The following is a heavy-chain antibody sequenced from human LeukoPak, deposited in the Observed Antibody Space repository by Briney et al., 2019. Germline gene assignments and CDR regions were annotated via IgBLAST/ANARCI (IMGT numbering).Heavy chain of an antibody. CDR3: ARDGYSSSSYTL. CDR2: INHNSDTI. D-gene: IGHD6-13*01. Sequence: GGSLRLSCAASGFTFSSYSMNWVRQAPGKGLEWLSYINHNSDTIYYADSVRGRFTISRDKAKNSLYLQMNSLRAEDTAVYYCARDGYSSSSYTLWGQGTLVTVSS. CDR1: GFTFSSYS. J-gene: IGHJ4*02. V-gene: IGHV3-48*01.